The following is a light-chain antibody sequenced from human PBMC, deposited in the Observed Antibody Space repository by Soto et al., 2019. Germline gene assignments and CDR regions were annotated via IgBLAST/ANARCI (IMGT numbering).Light chain of an antibody. CDR3: CSFTSSKTHV. V-gene: IGLV2-23*02. J-gene: IGLJ1*01. CDR1: SSDFGNYNL. Sequence: QSALTQPASVSGSPGQSITISCTGTSSDFGNYNLVSWYQQHPGKVPKLILFEVNKRPSGVSGRFSGSKSGNTASLTISGLQAEDEADYYCCSFTSSKTHVFVTGTKVTVL. CDR2: EVN.